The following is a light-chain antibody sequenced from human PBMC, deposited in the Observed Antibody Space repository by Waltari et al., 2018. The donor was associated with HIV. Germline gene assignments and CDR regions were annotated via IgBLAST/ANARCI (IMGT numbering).Light chain of an antibody. CDR1: SRDVGSYNL. CDR3: CSYAATSTFV. J-gene: IGLJ1*01. Sequence: QSALTQPASVSGSPGQSITISCTGTSRDVGSYNLLSWYQQYPGKAPKLMIYEVSKRPSGVSNRFSGSKSGNTASLTISGLQAEDEADYYCCSYAATSTFVFGTGTKVTVL. CDR2: EVS. V-gene: IGLV2-23*02.